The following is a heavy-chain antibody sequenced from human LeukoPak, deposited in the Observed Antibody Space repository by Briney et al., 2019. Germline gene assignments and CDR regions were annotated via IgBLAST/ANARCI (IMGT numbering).Heavy chain of an antibody. V-gene: IGHV1-3*01. J-gene: IGHJ4*02. CDR2: INAGNGHT. CDR3: ARVHSQQLIRGFDY. CDR1: GYTFTNYD. Sequence: ASVKVSCKASGYTFTNYDLHWVRQAPGQSLEWIGWINAGNGHTKYSQKFQGRVIITRDTPASTAYMDLSSLRPKDTAVYYCARVHSQQLIRGFDYWGPGTRVTVSS. D-gene: IGHD3-16*01.